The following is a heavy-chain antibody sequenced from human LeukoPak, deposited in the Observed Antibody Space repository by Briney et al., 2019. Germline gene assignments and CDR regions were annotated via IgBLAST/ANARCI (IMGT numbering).Heavy chain of an antibody. Sequence: GGSLRLSCAAPGFTFSSHGMSWVRQTPGKGLEWVSRISTSGDGTVYADSVKGRVTISRDNSKNTLYLQMNSLRAEDTAVYSCAKNLLGSGAYSWYFDLWGRGTLVTVSS. J-gene: IGHJ2*01. CDR1: GFTFSSHG. V-gene: IGHV3-23*01. CDR2: ISTSGDGT. D-gene: IGHD1-26*01. CDR3: AKNLLGSGAYSWYFDL.